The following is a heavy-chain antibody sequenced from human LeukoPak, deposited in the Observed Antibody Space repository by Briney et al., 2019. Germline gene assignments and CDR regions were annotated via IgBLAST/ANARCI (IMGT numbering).Heavy chain of an antibody. CDR2: IGAYNGNT. Sequence: ASVKVSCKASGYTFTSYGISWVLQAPGQVLEWMGWIGAYNGNTNYAQKLQGRVTMTTDTSTSTAYMELRSLRSDDTAVYYCARSRSGGVPLYYFDYWGQGTLVTVSS. D-gene: IGHD1-26*01. CDR1: GYTFTSYG. V-gene: IGHV1-18*01. J-gene: IGHJ4*02. CDR3: ARSRSGGVPLYYFDY.